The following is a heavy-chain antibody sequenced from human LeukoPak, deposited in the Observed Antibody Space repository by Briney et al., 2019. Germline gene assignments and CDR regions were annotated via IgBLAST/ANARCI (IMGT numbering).Heavy chain of an antibody. V-gene: IGHV3-30*02. CDR2: IMNDGNDK. CDR3: AHSMVRGVIVH. D-gene: IGHD3-10*01. CDR1: GFTFTNAW. J-gene: IGHJ1*01. Sequence: GGSLRLSCAASGFTFTNAWMSWVRQAPGKGLEWVAFIMNDGNDKYYADSVKGRFTISRDYSEHTVYLQMNSLRTEDTAVYYCAHSMVRGVIVHWGQGTLVTVSS.